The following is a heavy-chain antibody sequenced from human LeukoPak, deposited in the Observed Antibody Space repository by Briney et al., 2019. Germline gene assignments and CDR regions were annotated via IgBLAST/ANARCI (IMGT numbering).Heavy chain of an antibody. Sequence: GGSLRLSCAASGFTFSSYWMHWVRQAPGKGLVWVSRFNGDWNNTFYTDSVKGRFTISRDNAKHTLYLQMHSLRGEDRALYYCARACLCSSSLGFDYWGQGTLVTVSS. V-gene: IGHV3-74*01. J-gene: IGHJ4*02. CDR1: GFTFSSYW. CDR3: ARACLCSSSLGFDY. D-gene: IGHD6-6*01. CDR2: FNGDWNNT.